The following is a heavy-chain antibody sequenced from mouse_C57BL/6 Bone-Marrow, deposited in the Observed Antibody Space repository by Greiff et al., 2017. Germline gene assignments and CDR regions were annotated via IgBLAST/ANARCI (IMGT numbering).Heavy chain of an antibody. J-gene: IGHJ3*01. CDR1: GYSITSGYY. CDR2: ISYDGSN. V-gene: IGHV3-6*01. D-gene: IGHD1-1*01. Sequence: DVKLQESGPGLVKPSQSLSLTCSVTGYSITSGYYWNWIRQFPGNKLEWMGYISYDGSNNYNPSLKNRISITRDPSKNQFFLKLNSVTTEDTATYYCARGFYYGRPWFAYWGQGTLVTVSA. CDR3: ARGFYYGRPWFAY.